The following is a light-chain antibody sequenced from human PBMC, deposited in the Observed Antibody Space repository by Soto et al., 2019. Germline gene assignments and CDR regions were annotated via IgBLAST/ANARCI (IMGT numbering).Light chain of an antibody. CDR2: GAS. J-gene: IGKJ1*01. CDR3: QHHNSYSQT. V-gene: IGKV1-5*01. Sequence: DIQLTQSPPTLSASVGDRVTITCRASQSIRYFLAWYQQRPGKAPKLLIYGASSLQSGVPSRFSGSGSGTEFTLNISSLQPDDFATYFCQHHNSYSQTFGQGTKVEIK. CDR1: QSIRYF.